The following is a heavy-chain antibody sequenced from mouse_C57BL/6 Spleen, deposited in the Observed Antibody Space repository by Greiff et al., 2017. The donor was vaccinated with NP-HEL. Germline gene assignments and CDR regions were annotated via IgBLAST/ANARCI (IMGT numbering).Heavy chain of an antibody. V-gene: IGHV1-81*01. Sequence: VQLQQSGAELARPGASVKLSCKASGYTFTSYGISWVKQRTGQGLEWIGEIYPRSGNTYYNEKFKGTATLTADKSSSTAYMALRSLTSEDSAVYFGAREGITTVVATGSYYAMDYWGQGTSVTVSS. CDR2: IYPRSGNT. D-gene: IGHD1-1*01. CDR3: AREGITTVVATGSYYAMDY. J-gene: IGHJ4*01. CDR1: GYTFTSYG.